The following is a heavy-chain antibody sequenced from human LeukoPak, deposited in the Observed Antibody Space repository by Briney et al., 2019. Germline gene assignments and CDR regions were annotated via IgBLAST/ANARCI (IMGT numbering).Heavy chain of an antibody. CDR1: GFTFSSYA. Sequence: GGSLRLSCAASGFTFSSYAMHWVRQAPGKGLEWVAVISYDGSNKYYADSVKGRFTISRDNSKNTLYLQMNSLRAEDTAVYYCARDRLPPYYYGSGSYYNGNYYYYGMDVWGQGTTVTVSS. D-gene: IGHD3-10*01. V-gene: IGHV3-30-3*01. J-gene: IGHJ6*02. CDR2: ISYDGSNK. CDR3: ARDRLPPYYYGSGSYYNGNYYYYGMDV.